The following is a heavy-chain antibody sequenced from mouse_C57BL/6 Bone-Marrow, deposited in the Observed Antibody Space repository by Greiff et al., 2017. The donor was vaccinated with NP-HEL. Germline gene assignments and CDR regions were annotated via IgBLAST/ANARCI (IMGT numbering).Heavy chain of an antibody. J-gene: IGHJ1*03. Sequence: DVKLVESGGGLVQPGESLKLSCESNEYEFPSHDMSWVRKTPEKRLELVAALNSDGGSTYYPDTMERRFIISRDNTQKTLYLQMSSLRSEDTALYYCARGPFFYGSRPWYFDVWGTGTTVTVSS. CDR3: ARGPFFYGSRPWYFDV. CDR2: LNSDGGST. V-gene: IGHV5-2*01. CDR1: EYEFPSHD. D-gene: IGHD1-1*01.